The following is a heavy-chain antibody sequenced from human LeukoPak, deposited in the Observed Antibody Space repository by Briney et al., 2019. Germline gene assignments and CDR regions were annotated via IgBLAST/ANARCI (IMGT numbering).Heavy chain of an antibody. D-gene: IGHD6-19*01. CDR3: ARVLVDIAVAGDY. J-gene: IGHJ4*01. CDR2: IIPIFGTA. V-gene: IGHV1-69*06. Sequence: ASVKVSCKASGGTFSSYAISWVRQAPGQGLEWMGGIIPIFGTANYAQKFQGRVTITADKSTSTAYMELSSLRSEDTAVYFCARVLVDIAVAGDYWGHGILVTVSS. CDR1: GGTFSSYA.